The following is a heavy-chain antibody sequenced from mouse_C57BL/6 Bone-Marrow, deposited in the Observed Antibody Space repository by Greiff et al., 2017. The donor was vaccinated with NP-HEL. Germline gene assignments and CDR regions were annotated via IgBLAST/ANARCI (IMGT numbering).Heavy chain of an antibody. CDR3: ARHESSYGNYPYYYAMDY. CDR1: GYTFTEYT. J-gene: IGHJ4*01. Sequence: VQLQQSGAELVKPGASVKLSCKASGYTFTEYTIHWVKQRSGQGLEWIGWFYPGSGSIKYNEKFKDKATLTADKSSSTVYMELSRLTSEDSAVYFCARHESSYGNYPYYYAMDYWGQGTSVTVSS. CDR2: FYPGSGSI. D-gene: IGHD2-10*01. V-gene: IGHV1-62-2*01.